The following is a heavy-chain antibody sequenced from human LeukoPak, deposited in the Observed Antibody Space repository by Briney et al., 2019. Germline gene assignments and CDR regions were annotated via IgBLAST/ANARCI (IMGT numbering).Heavy chain of an antibody. V-gene: IGHV3-30*03. Sequence: GSLRLSCAASGFTFNNHDMHWVRQAPGKGLEWVAGISYDGRNKYYADSVKGRFTISRDNSKNTLNLQMNSLRAEDTAVYYCARVDYDILTGYYIYAFDIWGQGTMVTVSS. J-gene: IGHJ3*02. CDR1: GFTFNNHD. CDR3: ARVDYDILTGYYIYAFDI. CDR2: ISYDGRNK. D-gene: IGHD3-9*01.